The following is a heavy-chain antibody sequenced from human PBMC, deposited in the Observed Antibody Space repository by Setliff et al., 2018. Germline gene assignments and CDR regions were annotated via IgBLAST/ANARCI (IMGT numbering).Heavy chain of an antibody. CDR1: GYSISSGYY. V-gene: IGHV4-38-2*01. J-gene: IGHJ4*02. CDR3: ARHFSSSWYFDY. D-gene: IGHD6-13*01. Sequence: TLSLTCAVSGYSISSGYYWGWIRQPPGKGLELIGYIHHSGSTYYNPSLKSRVTISADTSKNQFFLTLTSVTATDTAVYYCARHFSSSWYFDYWGQGTQVTVSS. CDR2: IHHSGST.